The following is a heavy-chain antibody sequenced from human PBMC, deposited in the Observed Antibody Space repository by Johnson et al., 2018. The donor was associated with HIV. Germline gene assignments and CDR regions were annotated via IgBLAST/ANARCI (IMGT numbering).Heavy chain of an antibody. CDR3: ARDRVGATAFDM. D-gene: IGHD1-26*01. CDR2: ISWNSGSI. V-gene: IGHV3-9*01. Sequence: VLLVESGGGVVQPGRSLRLSCAASGFTFSSYAMHWVRQAPGKGLEWVSGISWNSGSIGYADSVKGRFTISRDNAKNSLYLHMNSLRAEDTAVYYCARDRVGATAFDMWGQGTMVTVSS. J-gene: IGHJ3*02. CDR1: GFTFSSYA.